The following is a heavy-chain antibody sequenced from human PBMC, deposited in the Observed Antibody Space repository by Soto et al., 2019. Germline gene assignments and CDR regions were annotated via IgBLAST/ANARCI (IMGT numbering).Heavy chain of an antibody. J-gene: IGHJ4*02. D-gene: IGHD6-13*01. Sequence: GGSLRLSCAASGFTFSSYAMSWVRQAPGKGLVWVSRVSGDGSSTNYADSVKGRFTISRDNAKNTLYLQMNSLRAEDTAVYYCAKDGITKLLIGSSRSPDYWGQGTLVTVSS. CDR1: GFTFSSYA. CDR2: VSGDGSST. CDR3: AKDGITKLLIGSSRSPDY. V-gene: IGHV3-23*01.